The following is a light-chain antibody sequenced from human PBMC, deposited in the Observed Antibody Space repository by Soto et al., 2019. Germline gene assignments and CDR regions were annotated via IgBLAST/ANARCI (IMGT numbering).Light chain of an antibody. CDR1: QSVRNNF. CDR3: LQFGASPYT. J-gene: IGKJ2*01. CDR2: AAS. Sequence: EMVLTQSPGTLSLSPGERATLSCRASQSVRNNFLAWYQHKSGQAPRLLISAASNRAPGIPDRFIGSGSGTEFTLTISRLETDDFAVFYCLQFGASPYTFGQGTKLEIK. V-gene: IGKV3-20*01.